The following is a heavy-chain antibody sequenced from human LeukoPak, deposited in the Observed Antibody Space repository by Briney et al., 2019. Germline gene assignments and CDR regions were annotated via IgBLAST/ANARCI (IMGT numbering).Heavy chain of an antibody. Sequence: PSETLSLTCAVSGGSISSGGYSWSWIRQPPGKGLEWIEYIYHSGSTYYNPSLKSRVTISVDRSKNQFSLKLSSVTAADTAVYYCARALTYYDFWSGYSADYFDYWGQGTLVTVSS. J-gene: IGHJ4*02. CDR2: IYHSGST. CDR3: ARALTYYDFWSGYSADYFDY. V-gene: IGHV4-30-2*01. D-gene: IGHD3-3*01. CDR1: GGSISSGGYS.